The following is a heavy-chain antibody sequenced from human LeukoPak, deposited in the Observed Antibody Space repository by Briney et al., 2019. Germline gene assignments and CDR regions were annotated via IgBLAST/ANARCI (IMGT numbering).Heavy chain of an antibody. V-gene: IGHV3-11*03. CDR2: ISGSSTHT. J-gene: IGHJ4*02. CDR3: ATPGLLGYCSSAICAPPGY. D-gene: IGHD2-2*01. Sequence: KPGGSLRLSCAASGFTFSDYYMSWIRQAPGKGLEWVSYISGSSTHTNYADSMKGRFTISRDNAKKSLYLQMNSLRAEDTAVYYCATPGLLGYCSSAICAPPGYWGQGTLVTVSS. CDR1: GFTFSDYY.